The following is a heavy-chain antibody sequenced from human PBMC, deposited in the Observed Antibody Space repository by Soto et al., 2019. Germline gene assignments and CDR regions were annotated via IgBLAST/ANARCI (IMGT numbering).Heavy chain of an antibody. CDR3: AKDQRTDYYDSSGYYYVDAFDI. Sequence: GGSLRLSCAASGFTFSSYAMSWVRLAPGKGLEWVSAISGSGGSTYYADSVKGRFTISRDNSKNTLYLQMNSLRAEDTAVYYCAKDQRTDYYDSSGYYYVDAFDIWGQGTMVTVSS. CDR2: ISGSGGST. CDR1: GFTFSSYA. V-gene: IGHV3-23*01. D-gene: IGHD3-22*01. J-gene: IGHJ3*02.